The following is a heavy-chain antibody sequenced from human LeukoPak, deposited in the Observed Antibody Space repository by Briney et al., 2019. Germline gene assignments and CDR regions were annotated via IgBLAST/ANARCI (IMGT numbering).Heavy chain of an antibody. D-gene: IGHD6-19*01. CDR2: ISVDGETA. CDR1: GFSVSSSG. Sequence: GGSLRLSCTVSGFSVSSSGMSWVRQAPGKGLELISAISVDGETARYADSVKGRFVISRDSSKNTLYLQMNSLRAEDTAVYYCAQGYLSGWYPHWGQGSLVSVSS. J-gene: IGHJ4*02. V-gene: IGHV3-23*01. CDR3: AQGYLSGWYPH.